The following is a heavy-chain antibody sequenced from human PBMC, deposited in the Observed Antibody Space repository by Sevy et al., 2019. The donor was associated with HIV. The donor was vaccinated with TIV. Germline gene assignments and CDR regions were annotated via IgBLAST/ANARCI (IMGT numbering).Heavy chain of an antibody. CDR2: ISSSSSTI. J-gene: IGHJ6*02. Sequence: GGSLRLSCAASGFTFSSYSMNWVRQAPGKGLEWVSYISSSSSTIYYADSVKGRFTISRENAKNSLYLQMNSLRAEDTAVYYCAREGDSSGYYYVYYYYGMDVWGQGTTVTVSS. D-gene: IGHD3-22*01. CDR3: AREGDSSGYYYVYYYYGMDV. CDR1: GFTFSSYS. V-gene: IGHV3-48*01.